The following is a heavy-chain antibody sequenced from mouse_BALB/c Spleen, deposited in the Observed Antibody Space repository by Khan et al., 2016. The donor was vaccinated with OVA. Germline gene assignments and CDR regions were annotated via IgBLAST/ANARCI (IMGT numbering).Heavy chain of an antibody. CDR2: ISYSGST. CDR1: GYSITSDYA. CDR3: ARDGSRYNYAMDY. D-gene: IGHD2-3*01. V-gene: IGHV3-2*02. J-gene: IGHJ4*01. Sequence: EVQLVESGPGLVKPSQSLSLTCTVTGYSITSDYAWNWIRQLPGNTLEWMGYISYSGSTNYNPSLKSRISITRDTSKNQFILQLNSVTTEDTATYYCARDGSRYNYAMDYWGQGTSVTVSS.